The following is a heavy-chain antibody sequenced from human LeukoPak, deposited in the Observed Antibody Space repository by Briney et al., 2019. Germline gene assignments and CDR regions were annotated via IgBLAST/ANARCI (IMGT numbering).Heavy chain of an antibody. CDR3: ARESYSTLRFDY. D-gene: IGHD4-11*01. V-gene: IGHV3-74*01. CDR1: GFTFSRNW. J-gene: IGHJ4*02. CDR2: INSDGNFT. Sequence: GGSLRLSCAASGFTFSRNWMHWVRQAPGKGLGWVSRINSDGNFTRNADSVKGRFTISRDNAKNTLYLQMNSLRAEDTAVYYCARESYSTLRFDYWGQGTLVTVSS.